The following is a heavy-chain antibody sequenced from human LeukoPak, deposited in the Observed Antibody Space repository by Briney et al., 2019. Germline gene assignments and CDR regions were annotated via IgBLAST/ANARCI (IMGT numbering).Heavy chain of an antibody. CDR2: ISPRGGDT. Sequence: GGSLRLSCAASGSAFTTYAMSWVRQAPGKGLEWVSAISPRGGDTYYADSVKGRFTISRDNSKNTLYLQMNSLRAEDTAVYYCASLRLVSGSYSDFDYWGQGTLVTVSS. V-gene: IGHV3-23*01. D-gene: IGHD1-26*01. CDR1: GSAFTTYA. J-gene: IGHJ4*02. CDR3: ASLRLVSGSYSDFDY.